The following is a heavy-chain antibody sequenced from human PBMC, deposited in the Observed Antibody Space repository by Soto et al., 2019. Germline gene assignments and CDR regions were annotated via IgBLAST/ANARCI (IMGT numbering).Heavy chain of an antibody. D-gene: IGHD3-22*01. CDR3: ASLYYYDSSGYYPNSAFDI. J-gene: IGHJ3*02. CDR1: GGTFSSYA. Sequence: QVQLVQSGAEVKKPGSSVKVSCKASGGTFSSYAISWVRQAPGQGLEWMGGIIPIFGTANYAQKFQGRVTITADESTSTAYMELSSLRSEDTAVYYCASLYYYDSSGYYPNSAFDIRGQGTMVTVSS. CDR2: IIPIFGTA. V-gene: IGHV1-69*01.